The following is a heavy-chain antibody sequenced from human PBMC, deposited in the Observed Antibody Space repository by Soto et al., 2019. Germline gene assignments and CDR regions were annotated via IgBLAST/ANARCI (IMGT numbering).Heavy chain of an antibody. CDR1: GFVLRTYD. CDR3: VTRLNPRVPDH. J-gene: IGHJ4*02. D-gene: IGHD3-22*01. V-gene: IGHV3-23*01. CDR2: IIAWGHTI. Sequence: EVQVLESGGGLVQPGGSLRLSCEVSGFVLRTYDASWVRQAPGMGLVWLAVIIAWGHTIYSAESARGRFTISRADAKNTLHLQIDSLTVEDTDVYYCVTRLNPRVPDHWGQGTLVTV.